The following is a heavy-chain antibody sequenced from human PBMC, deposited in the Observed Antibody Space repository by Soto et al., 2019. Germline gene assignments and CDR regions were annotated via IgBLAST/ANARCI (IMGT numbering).Heavy chain of an antibody. CDR3: AREIVTAGGNNYFDP. J-gene: IGHJ5*02. D-gene: IGHD2-21*02. Sequence: SETLSLTCGVSGGTVGSSHWCSWVRQSPGGGLEWIGDVYHTGDTNFNPSLQSRVTISVDKSNNRFSLRLNSLTAADTAVYFCAREIVTAGGNNYFDPCHPGTLGT. CDR1: GGTVGSSHW. V-gene: IGHV4-4*02. CDR2: VYHTGDT.